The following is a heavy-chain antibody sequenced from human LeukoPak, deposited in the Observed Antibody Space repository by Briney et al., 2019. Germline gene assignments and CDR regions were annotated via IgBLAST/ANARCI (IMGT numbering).Heavy chain of an antibody. CDR2: IYWNDDN. CDR1: GFALSTSGVG. Sequence: GPTLVNPTQTLTLTCTFAGFALSTSGVGVGWVRQPPGKALEWLAPIYWNDDNRYRPHLKRRITRSKDTSENQRLRTITNMDPVDTATYYCTHRRGYYYDSSGYYSVYFQHWGQGTLVTASS. J-gene: IGHJ1*01. V-gene: IGHV2-5*01. CDR3: THRRGYYYDSSGYYSVYFQH. D-gene: IGHD3-22*01.